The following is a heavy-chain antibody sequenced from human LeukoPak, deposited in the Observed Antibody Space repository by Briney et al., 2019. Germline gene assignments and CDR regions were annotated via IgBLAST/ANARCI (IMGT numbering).Heavy chain of an antibody. D-gene: IGHD3-3*02. Sequence: PGGSLRLSCAASGFTFSSYGMHWVRQAPGKGLEWVAFIRYDGSNKYYADSVKDRFTISRDNSKNTLYLQRNSLRAEDTAVYYCAKGSSSFHFWSGYYPRVIWGQGTLVTVSS. CDR3: AKGSSSFHFWSGYYPRVI. CDR2: IRYDGSNK. J-gene: IGHJ4*02. V-gene: IGHV3-30*02. CDR1: GFTFSSYG.